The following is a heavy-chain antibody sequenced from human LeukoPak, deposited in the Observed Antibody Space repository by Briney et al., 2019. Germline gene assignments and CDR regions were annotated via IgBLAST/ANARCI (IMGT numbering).Heavy chain of an antibody. V-gene: IGHV3-23*01. CDR2: ISGSGGTT. CDR3: AKDSCSSPSCYWDC. CDR1: GFTFSTYA. Sequence: GGSLRLSCAASGFTFSTYAMTWVRQAPGKGLEWVSVISGSGGTTYYADSVKGRFTISRGNSKNTLYLQMNSLRAEDTAVYYCAKDSCSSPSCYWDCWGRGTLVTVSS. J-gene: IGHJ4*02. D-gene: IGHD2-2*01.